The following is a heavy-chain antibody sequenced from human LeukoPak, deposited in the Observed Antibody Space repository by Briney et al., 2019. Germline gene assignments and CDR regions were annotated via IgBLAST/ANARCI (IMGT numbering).Heavy chain of an antibody. D-gene: IGHD5-12*01. CDR3: ARHPQSGYSGYESDY. Sequence: GESLKISWKASGYSFTTYWIGWVRQMPGKGLEWIGIIYPADSTAHYSPSFQGQVTISVDKSINTAYLQWSRLKASDTAMYYCARHPQSGYSGYESDYWGQGTLVTVSS. V-gene: IGHV5-51*01. J-gene: IGHJ4*02. CDR1: GYSFTTYW. CDR2: IYPADSTA.